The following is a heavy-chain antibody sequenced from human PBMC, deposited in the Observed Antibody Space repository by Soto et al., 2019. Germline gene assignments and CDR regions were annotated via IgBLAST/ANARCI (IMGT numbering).Heavy chain of an antibody. CDR2: INAGNGNT. J-gene: IGHJ6*02. Sequence: ASVKVSCKASGYTFTSYGISWVRQAPGQGLEWMGWINAGNGNTKYSQKFQGRVTITRDTSASTAYMELSSLRSEDTAVYYCARSYYYGSATRYYYYGMDVWG. CDR1: GYTFTSYG. V-gene: IGHV1-3*01. CDR3: ARSYYYGSATRYYYYGMDV. D-gene: IGHD3-10*01.